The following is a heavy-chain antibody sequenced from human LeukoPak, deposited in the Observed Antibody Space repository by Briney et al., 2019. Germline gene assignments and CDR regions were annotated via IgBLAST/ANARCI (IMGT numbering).Heavy chain of an antibody. Sequence: GGSLRLSCAASGFTFSSYSMNWVRQAPGQRLEWVSSISSSSSYIYYADSVKGRFTISRENAKTSLYLQMNSLRAEDTAVYYCASLDSSGYYSIDYWGQGTLVTVSS. CDR3: ASLDSSGYYSIDY. CDR1: GFTFSSYS. CDR2: ISSSSSYI. V-gene: IGHV3-21*01. D-gene: IGHD3-22*01. J-gene: IGHJ4*02.